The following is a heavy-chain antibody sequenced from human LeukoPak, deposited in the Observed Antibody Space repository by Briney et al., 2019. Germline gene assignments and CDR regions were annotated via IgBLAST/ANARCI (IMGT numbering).Heavy chain of an antibody. V-gene: IGHV3-30*02. J-gene: IGHJ4*02. CDR3: AKYHSSGWHIWVSPGIQTRTYYFDY. Sequence: PGGSLRLSCAASGFTFSSYGMHWVRQAPGKGLEWVAFIRYDGSNKYYADSVKGRFTISRDNSKNTLYLQMNSLRAEDTAVYYCAKYHSSGWHIWVSPGIQTRTYYFDYWGQGTLVTVSS. D-gene: IGHD6-19*01. CDR1: GFTFSSYG. CDR2: IRYDGSNK.